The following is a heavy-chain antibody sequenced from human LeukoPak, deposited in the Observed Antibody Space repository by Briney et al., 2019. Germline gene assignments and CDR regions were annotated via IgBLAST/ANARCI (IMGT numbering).Heavy chain of an antibody. CDR3: AKDRRKEGAAAKYGY. CDR1: GFAFSSYA. V-gene: IGHV3-23*01. Sequence: GGSLRLSCAASGFAFSSYAMSWVRQAPGKGLEWVSAISGSGGSTYYAGSVKGRFTISRDNSKNTLYLQMNSLRAEDTAVYYCAKDRRKEGAAAKYGYWGQGTLVTVSS. D-gene: IGHD6-13*01. CDR2: ISGSGGST. J-gene: IGHJ4*02.